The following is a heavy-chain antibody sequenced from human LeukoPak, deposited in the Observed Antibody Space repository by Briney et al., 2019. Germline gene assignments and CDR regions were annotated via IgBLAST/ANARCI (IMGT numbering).Heavy chain of an antibody. Sequence: GGSLRLSCAASGFTFSTYRMNWVRQAPGMGLEWVSYISSSSSITYYADSVKGRFTISRDNAKNSLFLQMDSLRDEDTAVYYCARSGYSGYEFDHWGQGTRVTVSS. CDR2: ISSSSSIT. CDR1: GFTFSTYR. V-gene: IGHV3-48*02. D-gene: IGHD5-12*01. J-gene: IGHJ4*02. CDR3: ARSGYSGYEFDH.